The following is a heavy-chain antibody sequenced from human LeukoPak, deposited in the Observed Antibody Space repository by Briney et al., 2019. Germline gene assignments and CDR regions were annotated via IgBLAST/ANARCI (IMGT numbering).Heavy chain of an antibody. D-gene: IGHD6-19*01. CDR3: AKVGPLQDSSGWRNYFDY. CDR2: ISGSGGST. Sequence: GGSLRLSCAASGFTFSSYAMSWVRQAPGKGLEWVSAISGSGGSTYYADSVKGRFTISRDNSKNTLYLQMNSLRAEDTAVYYCAKVGPLQDSSGWRNYFDYWGQGTLVTVSS. V-gene: IGHV3-23*01. CDR1: GFTFSSYA. J-gene: IGHJ4*02.